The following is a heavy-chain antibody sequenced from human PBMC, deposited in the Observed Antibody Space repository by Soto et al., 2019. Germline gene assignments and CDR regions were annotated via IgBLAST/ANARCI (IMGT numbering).Heavy chain of an antibody. CDR1: GFTFSSYG. CDR3: AKDSGTHYCSSTSCYFKISLGFDP. J-gene: IGHJ5*02. D-gene: IGHD2-2*01. V-gene: IGHV3-30*18. Sequence: QVQLVESGGGVVQPGRSLRLSCAASGFTFSSYGMHWVRQAPGKGLEWVAVISYDGSNKYYADSVKGRFTISRDNSKNTLYLQMNSLRAEDTAVYYCAKDSGTHYCSSTSCYFKISLGFDPWGQGTLVTVSS. CDR2: ISYDGSNK.